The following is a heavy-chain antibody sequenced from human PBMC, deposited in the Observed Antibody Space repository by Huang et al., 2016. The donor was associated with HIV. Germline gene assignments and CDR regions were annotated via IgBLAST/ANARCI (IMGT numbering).Heavy chain of an antibody. Sequence: QLQLQESGPGLVKPSETLSLTCTVSGVSISNSRYYWGWIRQPPGKGLEYIGSIYYSGSTYYNPSLKRRITMSIDSATNQFSLKLNSVTAADTAVYYCSRQDEKGYCAGDCSNHYYFGLDVWGHGTTVTVS. CDR1: GVSISNSRYY. CDR3: SRQDEKGYCAGDCSNHYYFGLDV. J-gene: IGHJ6*02. D-gene: IGHD2-21*02. CDR2: IYYSGST. V-gene: IGHV4-39*01.